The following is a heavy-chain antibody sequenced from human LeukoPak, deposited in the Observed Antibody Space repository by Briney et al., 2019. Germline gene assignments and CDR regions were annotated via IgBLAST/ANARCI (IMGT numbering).Heavy chain of an antibody. J-gene: IGHJ5*02. Sequence: GASVKVSCKASGYSSTNYGISWVRQAPGQGLEWMGWIHIYRGNTNYAQKFQGRVTMTTDTSTSTVYMDVRGLRSDDTAMYYCARDVGITVADSFDPWGQGTLVTVSS. CDR3: ARDVGITVADSFDP. D-gene: IGHD6-13*01. CDR2: IHIYRGNT. V-gene: IGHV1-18*01. CDR1: GYSSTNYG.